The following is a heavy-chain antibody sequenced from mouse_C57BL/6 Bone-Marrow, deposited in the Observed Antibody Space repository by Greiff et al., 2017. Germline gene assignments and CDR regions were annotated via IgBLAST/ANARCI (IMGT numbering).Heavy chain of an antibody. CDR1: GYTFTSYW. V-gene: IGHV1-69*01. Sequence: QVQLQQPGAELVMPGASVKLSCKASGYTFTSYWMHWVKQRPGQGLEWIGEIDPSDSYTNYNQKFKGKSTLTVDKSSSTAYMQLSSLTSEDSAVYYCARSDYSKRGNFDYWGQGTTLTVSS. J-gene: IGHJ2*01. CDR2: IDPSDSYT. D-gene: IGHD2-5*01. CDR3: ARSDYSKRGNFDY.